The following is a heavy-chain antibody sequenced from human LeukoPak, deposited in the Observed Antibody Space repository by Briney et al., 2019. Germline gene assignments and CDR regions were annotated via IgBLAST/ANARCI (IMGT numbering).Heavy chain of an antibody. CDR1: GFTFSDYG. Sequence: GGSLRLSCAASGFTFSDYGMHWVRQAPGKGLEWVALISDDGNNKYYADSVKGRFTISRDNAKNSLYLQMNSLRAEDTAIYYCTRVGYIDGGIDYWGQGTLVTVSS. J-gene: IGHJ4*02. D-gene: IGHD5-24*01. CDR3: TRVGYIDGGIDY. CDR2: ISDDGNNK. V-gene: IGHV3-30*03.